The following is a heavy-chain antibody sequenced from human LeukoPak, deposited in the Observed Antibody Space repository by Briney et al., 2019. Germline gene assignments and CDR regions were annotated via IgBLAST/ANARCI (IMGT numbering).Heavy chain of an antibody. V-gene: IGHV4-39*07. CDR1: GGSISSSSYY. CDR3: ASLSGYSYGYYFDY. D-gene: IGHD5-18*01. J-gene: IGHJ4*02. CDR2: IYYSGST. Sequence: SETLSLTCTVSGGSISSSSYYWGWIRHPPGKGLEWIGSIYYSGSTYYNPSLKRRVTISVDTSKNQFSLKLSSVTAADTAVYYCASLSGYSYGYYFDYWGQGTLVTVSS.